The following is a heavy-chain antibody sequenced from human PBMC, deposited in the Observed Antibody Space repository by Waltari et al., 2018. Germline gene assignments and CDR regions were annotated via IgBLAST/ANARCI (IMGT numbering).Heavy chain of an antibody. J-gene: IGHJ4*02. CDR2: IDFDGTNI. Sequence: EVLLVESGGDLVQPGGSLRLSCAASGFTFRSYWMFWIRQRPGGGLEWVSRIDFDGTNINYADFAEGRFTISRDNAKDTLYLQMNDLTAEDTAVYYCVRSNYYFDYWGQGTL. V-gene: IGHV3-74*01. CDR1: GFTFRSYW. CDR3: VRSNYYFDY.